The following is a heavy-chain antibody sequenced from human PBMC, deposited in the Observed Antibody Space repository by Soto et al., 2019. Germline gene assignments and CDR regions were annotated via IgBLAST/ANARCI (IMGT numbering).Heavy chain of an antibody. Sequence: GGSLRLSCAASGFTFSSYGMHWVRQAPGKGLEWVAVISYDGSNKYYADSVKGRFTISRDNSKNTLYLQMNSLRAEDTAVYYCAKDIGYYGMDVWGQGTTVTVSS. D-gene: IGHD3-10*01. J-gene: IGHJ6*02. CDR1: GFTFSSYG. V-gene: IGHV3-30*18. CDR2: ISYDGSNK. CDR3: AKDIGYYGMDV.